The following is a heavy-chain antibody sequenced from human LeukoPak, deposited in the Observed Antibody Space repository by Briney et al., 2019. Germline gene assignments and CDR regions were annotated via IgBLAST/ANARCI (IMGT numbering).Heavy chain of an antibody. CDR3: ARDRSCCQDFDY. CDR2: ISVYSGTT. Sequence: GASVKVSCKASGYTFTSYGISWVRQAPGQGLEWMGCISVYSGTTNYAQNFQGRVTMTTATSTNTAHMELRSLGSDDTAVYYCARDRSCCQDFDYWGQGTLVTVSS. J-gene: IGHJ4*02. CDR1: GYTFTSYG. D-gene: IGHD2-2*01. V-gene: IGHV1-18*01.